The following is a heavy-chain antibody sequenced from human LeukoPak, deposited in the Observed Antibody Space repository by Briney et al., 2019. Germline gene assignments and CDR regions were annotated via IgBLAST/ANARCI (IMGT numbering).Heavy chain of an antibody. Sequence: SETLSLTCTVSGGSISSHYWSWIRQPAGKGLEWIGRIYTSGSTNYNPSLKSRVTISVDTSKNQFSLKLSSVTAADTAVYYCARHGSQTRGYYYGMDVWGQGTTVTVSS. CDR3: ARHGSQTRGYYYGMDV. CDR2: IYTSGST. D-gene: IGHD4-11*01. CDR1: GGSISSHY. J-gene: IGHJ6*02. V-gene: IGHV4-4*07.